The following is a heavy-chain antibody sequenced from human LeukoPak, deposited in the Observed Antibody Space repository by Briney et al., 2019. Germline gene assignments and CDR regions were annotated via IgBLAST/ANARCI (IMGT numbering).Heavy chain of an antibody. V-gene: IGHV1-2*02. CDR1: GYTFTGYY. J-gene: IGHJ4*02. CDR2: INPNSGGT. CDR3: ARDYFAANDY. Sequence: GASVKVSCKASGYTFTGYYIHWVRQAPGQGLEWMGWINPNSGGTNYAQKVQGRVTMTRDTSISTAYRELSRVRSDDTAVYYCARDYFAANDYWGQGTLVTVSS. D-gene: IGHD4/OR15-4a*01.